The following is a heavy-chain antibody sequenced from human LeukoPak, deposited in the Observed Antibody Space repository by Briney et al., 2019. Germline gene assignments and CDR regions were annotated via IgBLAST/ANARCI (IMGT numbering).Heavy chain of an antibody. V-gene: IGHV4-34*01. CDR2: INHSGST. J-gene: IGHJ4*02. CDR3: AREGYSSSWYHDFSLDY. D-gene: IGHD6-13*01. Sequence: SETLSLTCAVYGGSFSGYYWSWIRQPPGKGLEWIGEINHSGSTNYNPSLKSRVTISVDTSKNQFSLKLSSVTAADTAVYYCAREGYSSSWYHDFSLDYWGQGTLVTVSS. CDR1: GGSFSGYY.